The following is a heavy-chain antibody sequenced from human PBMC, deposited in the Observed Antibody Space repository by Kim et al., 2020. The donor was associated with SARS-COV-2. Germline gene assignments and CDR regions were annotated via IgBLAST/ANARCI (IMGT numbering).Heavy chain of an antibody. CDR3: ARGLAVAGTGIVGATTIFGY. V-gene: IGHV1-3*01. Sequence: ASVKVSCKASGYTFTSYAMHWVRQAPGQRLEWMGWINAGNGNTKYSQKFQGRVTITRDTSASTAYMELSSLRSEDTAVYYCARGLAVAGTGIVGATTIFGYWGQGTLVTVSS. J-gene: IGHJ4*02. CDR1: GYTFTSYA. CDR2: INAGNGNT. D-gene: IGHD1-26*01.